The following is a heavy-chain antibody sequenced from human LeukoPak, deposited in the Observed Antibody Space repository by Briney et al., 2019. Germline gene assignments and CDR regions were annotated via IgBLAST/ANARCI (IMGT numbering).Heavy chain of an antibody. J-gene: IGHJ4*02. CDR1: GFTFSSYW. D-gene: IGHD6-19*01. CDR2: IKQDGSEK. CDR3: AKDLLGQWPTVFDY. Sequence: GGSLRLSCAASGFTFSSYWMSWVRQAPGKGLEWVANIKQDGSEKYYVDSVKGRFTISRDNAKNSLYLQMNSLRAEDTAVYYCAKDLLGQWPTVFDYWGQGTLVTVSS. V-gene: IGHV3-7*01.